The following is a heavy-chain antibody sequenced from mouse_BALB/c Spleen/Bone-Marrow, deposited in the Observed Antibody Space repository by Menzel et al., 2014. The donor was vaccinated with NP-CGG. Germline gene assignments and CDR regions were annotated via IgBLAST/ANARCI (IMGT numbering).Heavy chain of an antibody. Sequence: EVQLVESGGGLVQPGGSLKLSCAASGFTFGSYGMSWVRQTPDKRLELVATINSNGCSTYYPDSVKRRFIISRDNAQNSLYLQMSSLKSEDTAMYYCARVWYCDYWGQGTLVTGSS. V-gene: IGHV5-6-3*01. CDR2: INSNGCST. CDR3: ARVWYCDY. CDR1: GFTFGSYG. J-gene: IGHJ2*01.